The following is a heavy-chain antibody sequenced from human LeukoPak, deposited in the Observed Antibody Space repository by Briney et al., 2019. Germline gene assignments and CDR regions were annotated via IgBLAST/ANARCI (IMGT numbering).Heavy chain of an antibody. V-gene: IGHV3-15*01. CDR2: IKSKTDGGTT. CDR1: GFTFTYAW. CDR3: TTDGNDSSGYYHGVNFDY. J-gene: IGHJ4*02. D-gene: IGHD3-22*01. Sequence: GGSLRLSCAASGFTFTYAWVSWVRQAPGKGLQWVGRIKSKTDGGTTDYAAPVKGRFIISRDDSKNKLFLQMNSLKTEDTAVYYCTTDGNDSSGYYHGVNFDYWGQGTLVTVSS.